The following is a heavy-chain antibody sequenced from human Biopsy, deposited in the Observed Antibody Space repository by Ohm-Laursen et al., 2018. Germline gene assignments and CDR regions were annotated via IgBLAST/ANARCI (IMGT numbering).Heavy chain of an antibody. J-gene: IGHJ5*01. Sequence: SLRLSCSAPGFSFSDYGMHWVRQAPGRGLEWVAVIWYDGTNKYYADSVKGRFTISRDNSKNTLFLQLSSLRAEDTAVYHCAKDRDLNLLAWFDPWGQGTLVTVSS. V-gene: IGHV3-33*06. D-gene: IGHD2-8*02. CDR2: IWYDGTNK. CDR1: GFSFSDYG. CDR3: AKDRDLNLLAWFDP.